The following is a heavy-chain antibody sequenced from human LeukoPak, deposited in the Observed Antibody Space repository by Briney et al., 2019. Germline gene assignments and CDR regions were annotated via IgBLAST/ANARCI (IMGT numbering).Heavy chain of an antibody. CDR3: AREYYDSGSYSGNFDY. CDR2: ISYDGSSK. CDR1: GFIFKKYW. Sequence: GGSLRLSCAASGFIFKKYWMNWVRQAPGKGLEWVTFISYDGSSKSYADSVKGRFTISRDNSKNTLYLQMNSLRVEDAAVYYCAREYYDSGSYSGNFDYWGRGTLVTVSS. D-gene: IGHD3-10*01. J-gene: IGHJ4*02. V-gene: IGHV3-30-3*01.